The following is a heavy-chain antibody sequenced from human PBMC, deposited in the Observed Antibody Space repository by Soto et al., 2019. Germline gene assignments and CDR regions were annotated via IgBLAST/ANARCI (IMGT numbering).Heavy chain of an antibody. J-gene: IGHJ6*02. D-gene: IGHD6-13*01. Sequence: PSQPLSLTCAISGDSVSSNSAAWNWIRQSPSRGFEWLGRTYYRSKWYNDYAVSVKSRITINPDTSNNQFSLQLNSATPEDTAVYYCARDSSSSWYYYYGMDVWGQGTTVTVSS. CDR1: GDSVSSNSAA. CDR2: TYYRSKWYN. CDR3: ARDSSSSWYYYYGMDV. V-gene: IGHV6-1*01.